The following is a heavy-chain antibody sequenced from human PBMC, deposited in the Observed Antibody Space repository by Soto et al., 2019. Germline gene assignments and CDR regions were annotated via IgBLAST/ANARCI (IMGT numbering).Heavy chain of an antibody. CDR2: INAGNGNT. D-gene: IGHD6-6*01. Sequence: QVQLVQSGAEVKKPGASVKVSCKASGYTFTSYAMHWVRQAPGQRLEWMGWINAGNGNTNYAQKLQGRVTMTTDTSTSTAYMELRSLRSDDTAVYYCARADVAARPTGPKNWFDPWGQGTLVTVSS. CDR3: ARADVAARPTGPKNWFDP. J-gene: IGHJ5*02. CDR1: GYTFTSYA. V-gene: IGHV1-3*01.